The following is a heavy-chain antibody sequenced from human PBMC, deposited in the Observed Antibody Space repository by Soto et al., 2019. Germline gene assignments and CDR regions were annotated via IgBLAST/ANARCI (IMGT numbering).Heavy chain of an antibody. CDR1: GYTFTSYG. Sequence: QVQLVQSGAEVKKPGASVKVSCKASGYTFTSYGISWVRQAPGQGLEGMGWISAYNVNTNYAQKLQCRVTMTTDTSTSTAYMELRSLRSDDTAVYYCASNLRGVVVAQFDIWGQGTMVTVSS. D-gene: IGHD3-22*01. J-gene: IGHJ3*02. V-gene: IGHV1-18*01. CDR2: ISAYNVNT. CDR3: ASNLRGVVVAQFDI.